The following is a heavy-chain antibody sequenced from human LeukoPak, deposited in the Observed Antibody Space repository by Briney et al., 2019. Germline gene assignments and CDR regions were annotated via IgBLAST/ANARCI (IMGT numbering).Heavy chain of an antibody. CDR1: GFTFSSYW. V-gene: IGHV3-74*01. CDR2: INSDGSTT. Sequence: GGSLRLSCAASGFTFSSYWMHWVRQAPGKGLVWVSRINSDGSTTTYADSVKGRFTISRDNARNTLYLQMNSLRGEDTAVYYCVRPQVSSGNWFDPWGQGTLVTVSS. D-gene: IGHD2-8*02. CDR3: VRPQVSSGNWFDP. J-gene: IGHJ5*02.